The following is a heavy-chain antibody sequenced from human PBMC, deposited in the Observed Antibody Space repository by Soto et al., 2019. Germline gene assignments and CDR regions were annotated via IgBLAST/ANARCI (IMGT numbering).Heavy chain of an antibody. Sequence: PGGSLRLSXAASGFTFSSYGMHWVRQAPGKGLEWVAIIWYDGSNKYYADSVKGRFTISRDNSRNTLYLQMNSLRAEDTAVYYCARDYSSSWYGIDHWGQGTLVTVSS. V-gene: IGHV3-33*01. CDR3: ARDYSSSWYGIDH. CDR2: IWYDGSNK. CDR1: GFTFSSYG. D-gene: IGHD6-13*01. J-gene: IGHJ4*02.